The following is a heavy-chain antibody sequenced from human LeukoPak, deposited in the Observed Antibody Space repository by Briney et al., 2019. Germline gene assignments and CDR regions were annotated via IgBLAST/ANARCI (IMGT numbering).Heavy chain of an antibody. CDR3: AKDKEAGTAGYYYGMDV. CDR2: ISWNSGSI. Sequence: SLRLSCAASGFTFDDYAMHWVRQAPGKGLEWVSGISWNSGSIGYADSVKGRFTISRDNAKNSLYLQMNSLRAEDTALYYCAKDKEAGTAGYYYGMDVWGQGTTVTVSS. J-gene: IGHJ6*02. V-gene: IGHV3-9*01. CDR1: GFTFDDYA. D-gene: IGHD1-7*01.